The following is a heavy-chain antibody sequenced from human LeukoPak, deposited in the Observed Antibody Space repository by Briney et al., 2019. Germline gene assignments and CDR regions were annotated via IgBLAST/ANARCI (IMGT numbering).Heavy chain of an antibody. CDR3: AKDINYGSKEVRGLDY. CDR1: GYTFTSYA. CDR2: INTNTGNP. V-gene: IGHV7-4-1*02. J-gene: IGHJ4*02. Sequence: HGASVKVSCKASGYTFTSYAINWVRQAPGQGLEWMGWINTNTGNPTFAQGFTGRFVFSLDTSVSTAYLQISSLKAEDTAVYYCAKDINYGSKEVRGLDYWGQGTLVTVSS. D-gene: IGHD1-26*01.